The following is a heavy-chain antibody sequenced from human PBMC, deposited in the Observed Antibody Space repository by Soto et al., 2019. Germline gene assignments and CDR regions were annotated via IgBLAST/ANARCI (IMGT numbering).Heavy chain of an antibody. CDR3: AREYYYDSSGYYTLFDY. J-gene: IGHJ4*02. D-gene: IGHD3-22*01. CDR2: IKQDGSEK. V-gene: IGHV3-7*01. CDR1: GFTFSSYW. Sequence: PGGSLRLSCAASGFTFSSYWMSWVRQAPGKXLEWVANIKQDGSEKYYVDSVKGRFTISRDNAKNSLYLQMNSLRAEDTAVYYCAREYYYDSSGYYTLFDYWGQGTLVTVS.